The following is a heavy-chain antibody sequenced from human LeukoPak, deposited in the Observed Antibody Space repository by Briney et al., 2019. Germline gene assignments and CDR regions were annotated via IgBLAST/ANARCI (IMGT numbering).Heavy chain of an antibody. CDR1: GGSISNYF. CDR2: IYSSGST. V-gene: IGHV4-59*08. CDR3: ARRPTGDPKFDY. Sequence: SETLSLTCSVSGGSISNYFWTWTRQPPGKGLEWIGYIYSSGSTYYNPSLKSRVTISVDTSKNRFSLKLSTVTDADTAVYYCARRPTGDPKFDYWGQGTLVTVSS. J-gene: IGHJ4*02. D-gene: IGHD7-27*01.